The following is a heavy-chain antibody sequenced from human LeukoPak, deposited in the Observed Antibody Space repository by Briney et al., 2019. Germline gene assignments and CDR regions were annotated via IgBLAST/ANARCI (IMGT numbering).Heavy chain of an antibody. Sequence: GGSLRLSCAASGFSFSDFYMSWIRQAPGMGLEWISYIGTRSNPIYYADSVKGRFTISRDDAKNSLYLQMNSLRAEDTALYYCASSVPKTKIFDYWGQGILVTVSS. V-gene: IGHV3-11*04. D-gene: IGHD1-14*01. CDR3: ASSVPKTKIFDY. CDR2: IGTRSNPI. CDR1: GFSFSDFY. J-gene: IGHJ4*02.